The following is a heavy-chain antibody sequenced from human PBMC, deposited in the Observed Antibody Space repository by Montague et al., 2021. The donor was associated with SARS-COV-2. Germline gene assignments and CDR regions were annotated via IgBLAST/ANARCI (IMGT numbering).Heavy chain of an antibody. CDR2: IYHSGSN. V-gene: IGHV4-4*02. J-gene: IGHJ6*02. D-gene: IGHD3-10*01. Sequence: SETLSLTCAVSGGSISSSNWWSWVRQPPGRGQEWIEDIYHSGSNNYNPSPNSRVTISVDKSKNKFSPQLSSVTAADTAVYYCARVHPLCFGELLLDFCYYYGMDVWGQGTTVTVSS. CDR1: GGSISSSNW. CDR3: ARVHPLCFGELLLDFCYYYGMDV.